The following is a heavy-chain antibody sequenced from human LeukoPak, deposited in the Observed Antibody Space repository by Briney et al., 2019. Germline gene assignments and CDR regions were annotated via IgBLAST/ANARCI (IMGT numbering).Heavy chain of an antibody. CDR1: GGSISSSSYY. D-gene: IGHD2-15*01. CDR3: ARVAATSLCWFDP. V-gene: IGHV4-39*01. J-gene: IGHJ5*02. Sequence: PSETLSLTCTVSGGSISSSSYYWGWIRQPPGKGLEWIGSIYYSGSTYYNPSLKSRVTISVDTSKNQFSLKLSSVTAADTAVYYCARVAATSLCWFDPWGQGTLVTVSS. CDR2: IYYSGST.